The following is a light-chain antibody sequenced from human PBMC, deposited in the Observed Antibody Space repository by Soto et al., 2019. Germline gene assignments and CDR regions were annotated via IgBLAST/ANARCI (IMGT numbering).Light chain of an antibody. CDR2: EVS. V-gene: IGLV2-14*01. CDR3: SSYTSSSTLV. J-gene: IGLJ1*01. Sequence: QSALTQPASVSGSPEQSITISCTGTSSDVGGYHYVSWYQQHPGKAPKLLIYEVSNRPSGVSNRFSGSKSGNTASLTISGLQAEDEANYYCSSYTSSSTLVFGTGTKVTVL. CDR1: SSDVGGYHY.